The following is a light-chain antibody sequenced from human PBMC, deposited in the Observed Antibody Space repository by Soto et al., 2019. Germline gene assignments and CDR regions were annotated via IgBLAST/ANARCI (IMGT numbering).Light chain of an antibody. CDR3: CSYAGSYV. J-gene: IGLJ1*01. CDR1: SSDVGGYNY. CDR2: DVS. Sequence: QSVLTQPRPVSGSPGQSVTISCTGTSSDVGGYNYVSWYQQHPGKAPKLMIYDVSKRPSGVPDHFSGSKSGNTASLTISGLQAEDEADYYCCSYAGSYVFGTGTKVTVL. V-gene: IGLV2-11*01.